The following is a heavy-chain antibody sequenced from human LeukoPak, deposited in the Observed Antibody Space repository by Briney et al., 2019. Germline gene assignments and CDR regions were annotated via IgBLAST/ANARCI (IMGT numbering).Heavy chain of an antibody. CDR2: IKQDGSEK. Sequence: GGSLRLSCAASGFAFSTYWMTWVGQAPGKGLEWVAKIKQDGSEKYYVDSVKGRFTISRDNAKNSLYLQMNSLRVEDTAVYYCARTDLWSGYHRGYFDYWGQGTLVTVSS. J-gene: IGHJ4*02. CDR1: GFAFSTYW. V-gene: IGHV3-7*05. D-gene: IGHD3-3*01. CDR3: ARTDLWSGYHRGYFDY.